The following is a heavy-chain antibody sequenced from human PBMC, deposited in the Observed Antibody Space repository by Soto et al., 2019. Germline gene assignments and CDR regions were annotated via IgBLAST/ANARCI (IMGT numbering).Heavy chain of an antibody. V-gene: IGHV1-46*01. CDR2: INPSGDST. CDR1: GFTFINYY. CDR3: ARGEYYYGSGSYNRRDAFDI. J-gene: IGHJ3*02. D-gene: IGHD3-10*01. Sequence: ASVKVSCKASGFTFINYYMHWVRQAPGQGLEWMGVINPSGDSTNYAQKFQGRVTMTRDTSTSTVYMDLSSLRSEDTAVYYCARGEYYYGSGSYNRRDAFDIWGQGTMVTVSS.